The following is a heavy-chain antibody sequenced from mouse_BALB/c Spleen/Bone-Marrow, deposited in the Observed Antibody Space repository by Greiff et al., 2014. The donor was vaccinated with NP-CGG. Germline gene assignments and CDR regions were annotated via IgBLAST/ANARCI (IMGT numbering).Heavy chain of an antibody. CDR2: IVPAKGNT. CDR1: GFNIKDSY. D-gene: IGHD2-1*01. Sequence: EVQLQQSGAELVKPGASVKLSCTASGFNIKDSYLHWVKQRPEQGLDWIGRIVPAKGNTNYDPKFQGKATITADTSSNTAYLQLSSLTSEDTAVYFCARNYPFAYWGQGTLVTVSA. J-gene: IGHJ3*01. CDR3: ARNYPFAY. V-gene: IGHV14-3*02.